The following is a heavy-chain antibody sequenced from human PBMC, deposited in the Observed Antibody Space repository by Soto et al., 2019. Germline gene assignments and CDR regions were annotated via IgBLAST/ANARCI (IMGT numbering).Heavy chain of an antibody. D-gene: IGHD2-15*01. Sequence: EVQLVETGGGLVEPGGSLRLSCAASGFSFINAWMHWVRQAPGKGLEWVGLVKGKGSGGTSDYAAPVRGRFTISRDDSKNTLYLRMNSLKIEDTARYYCTTAGEGVVAAPYFESWGQGTLVTVSS. V-gene: IGHV3-15*01. CDR3: TTAGEGVVAAPYFES. J-gene: IGHJ4*02. CDR1: GFSFINAW. CDR2: VKGKGSGGTS.